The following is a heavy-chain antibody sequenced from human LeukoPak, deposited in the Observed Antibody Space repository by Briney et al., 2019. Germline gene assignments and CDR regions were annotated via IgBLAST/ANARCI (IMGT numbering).Heavy chain of an antibody. CDR2: INHSGST. D-gene: IGHD5-24*01. V-gene: IGHV4-34*01. Sequence: SETLSLTCAVYGGSFSGYYWSWIRQPPGKGLEWIGEINHSGSTNYNPPLKSRVTISVDTSKNQFSLKLSSVTAADTAVYYCARQPGGEMANALDYWGQGTLVTVSS. CDR3: ARQPGGEMANALDY. J-gene: IGHJ4*02. CDR1: GGSFSGYY.